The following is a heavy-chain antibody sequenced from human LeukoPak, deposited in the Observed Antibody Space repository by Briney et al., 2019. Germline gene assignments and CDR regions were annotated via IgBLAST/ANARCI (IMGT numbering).Heavy chain of an antibody. Sequence: ASVKVSCKASGYTFINYYLHWVRQAPGQGLEWMGIINPSSGGTSYAQKFQGRVTMTRATSTSTAYMELSSLRSEDTAVYYCASLGKRITMVRGVNDWGQGTLVTVSS. D-gene: IGHD3-10*01. CDR3: ASLGKRITMVRGVND. V-gene: IGHV1-46*01. CDR1: GYTFINYY. J-gene: IGHJ4*02. CDR2: INPSSGGT.